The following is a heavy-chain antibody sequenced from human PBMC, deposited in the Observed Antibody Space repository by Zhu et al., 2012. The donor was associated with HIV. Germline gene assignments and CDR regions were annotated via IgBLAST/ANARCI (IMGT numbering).Heavy chain of an antibody. CDR3: ARDPWYYDSSGYFPPSLFDY. CDR1: GYSISSGYY. D-gene: IGHD3-22*01. V-gene: IGHV4-38-2*02. J-gene: IGHJ4*02. Sequence: QVRLQESGPGLVKPSETLSLTCAVSGYSISSGYYWGWIRQPPGKGLEWIGSIYHSGSTYYSPSLKSRVTISVDTSKNQFSLKLSSVTAADTAVYYCARDPWYYDSSGYFPPSLFDYWGQGTLVTVSS. CDR2: IYHSGST.